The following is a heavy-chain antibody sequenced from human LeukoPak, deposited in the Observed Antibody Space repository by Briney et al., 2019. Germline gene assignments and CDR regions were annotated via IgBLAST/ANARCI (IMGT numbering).Heavy chain of an antibody. Sequence: ASVKVSCKASGYTFTGYYMHWVRQAPGQGLEWMGWINPNSGGTNYAQKFQGRVTMTRDTSISTAYMELRSLRSDDTAVYYCARPRIYGSGTGCFDYWGQGTLVTVSS. CDR3: ARPRIYGSGTGCFDY. V-gene: IGHV1-2*02. D-gene: IGHD3-10*01. J-gene: IGHJ4*02. CDR2: INPNSGGT. CDR1: GYTFTGYY.